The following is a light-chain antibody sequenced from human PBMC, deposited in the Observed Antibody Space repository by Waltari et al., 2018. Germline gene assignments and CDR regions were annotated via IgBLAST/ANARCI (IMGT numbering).Light chain of an antibody. J-gene: IGLJ3*02. CDR3: AAWDDSRNGLV. CDR1: SSHIGSNT. CDR2: RNN. Sequence: QSVLTQQPSASGTPGQRVTISCSGSSSHIGSNTVNWYQQLPGTAPNLLIYRNNQRPAGVPYRFSGSKAGTPASRDISGLQAEDEADYYWAAWDDSRNGLVFGGGTKLTVL. V-gene: IGLV1-44*01.